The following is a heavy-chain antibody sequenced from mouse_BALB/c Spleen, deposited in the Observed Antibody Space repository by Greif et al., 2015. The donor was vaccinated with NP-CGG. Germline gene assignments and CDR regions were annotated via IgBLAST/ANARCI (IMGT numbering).Heavy chain of an antibody. V-gene: IGHV1S22*01. J-gene: IGHJ2*01. CDR2: IYPGSGST. D-gene: IGHD2-2*01. CDR1: GYTFTSYW. CDR3: TRLYYGYAVHYFDY. Sequence: LQQSGSELVRPGASVKLSCKASGYTFTSYWMHWVKQRHGQGLEWIGNIYPGSGSTNYDEKFKSKGTLTVDTSSSTASMPLSSLTSEDSALYYCTRLYYGYAVHYFDYWGQGTTLTVSS.